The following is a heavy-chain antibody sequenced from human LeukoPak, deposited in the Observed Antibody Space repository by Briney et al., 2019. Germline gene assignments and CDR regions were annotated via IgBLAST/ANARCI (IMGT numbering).Heavy chain of an antibody. CDR3: ARPSSGCCYFDY. Sequence: ASVKVSCKASGGTFSSYAISWVRQAPGQGLEWMGGIIPIFGTANYAQKFQGRVTITTDESTSTAYMELSSLRSEDTAVYYCARPSSGCCYFDYRGQGTLVTVSS. V-gene: IGHV1-69*05. CDR1: GGTFSSYA. D-gene: IGHD6-19*01. J-gene: IGHJ4*02. CDR2: IIPIFGTA.